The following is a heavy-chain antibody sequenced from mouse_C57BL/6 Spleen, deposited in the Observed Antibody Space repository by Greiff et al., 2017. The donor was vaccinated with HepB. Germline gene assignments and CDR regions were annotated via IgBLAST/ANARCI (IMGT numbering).Heavy chain of an antibody. CDR2: IHPNSGST. V-gene: IGHV1-64*01. J-gene: IGHJ4*01. Sequence: QVQLQQPGAELVKPGASVKLSCKASGYTFTSYWMHWVKQRPGQGLEWIGMIHPNSGSTNYNEKFKSKATLTVDKSSSTAYMQLSSLTSEDSAVYYCARSFITTVVAPYWAMDYWGQGTSVTVSS. CDR1: GYTFTSYW. CDR3: ARSFITTVVAPYWAMDY. D-gene: IGHD1-1*01.